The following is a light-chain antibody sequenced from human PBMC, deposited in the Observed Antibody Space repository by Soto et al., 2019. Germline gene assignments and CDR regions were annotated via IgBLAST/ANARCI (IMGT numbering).Light chain of an antibody. CDR1: QSVTTN. V-gene: IGKV3-15*01. CDR3: QQYDIWPPYT. Sequence: DIVMTQSPLSLPVTPGEPATLSCRTSQSVTTNLAWYQQKPGQAPRLLIYRASTRTTGIPARFSGGGSGTEFTVTISSLQSEDFAIYYCQQYDIWPPYTFGQGTKVDIK. J-gene: IGKJ2*01. CDR2: RAS.